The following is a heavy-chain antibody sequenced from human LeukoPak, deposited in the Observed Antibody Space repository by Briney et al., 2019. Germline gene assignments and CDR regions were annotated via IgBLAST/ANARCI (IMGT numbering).Heavy chain of an antibody. D-gene: IGHD3-22*01. J-gene: IGHJ4*02. V-gene: IGHV4-59*01. CDR3: ARCSGYPCHYDY. CDR2: IYYSGST. CDR1: GGSISSYY. Sequence: SETLSLTCTVSGGSISSYYWSWIRQPPGKGLEWIGYIYYSGSTNYNPSLKRRVTISVDTSKNQFSLKLSSVTAADTAVYYCARCSGYPCHYDYWGQGTLVTVSS.